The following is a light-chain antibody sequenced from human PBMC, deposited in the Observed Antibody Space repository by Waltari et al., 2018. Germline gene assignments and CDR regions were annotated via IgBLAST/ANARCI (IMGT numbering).Light chain of an antibody. J-gene: IGKJ1*01. CDR1: QSVLYHSNNKNY. V-gene: IGKV4-1*01. Sequence: DIVLTQSPDSLPVSLGERAPINCKSSQSVLYHSNNKNYLAWYQQKPGQPPKLLIYWASTRESGVPDRFSGSGSGTDFTLTISSLQAEDVAVYYCQQYYTIPWTFGQGTKVEIK. CDR3: QQYYTIPWT. CDR2: WAS.